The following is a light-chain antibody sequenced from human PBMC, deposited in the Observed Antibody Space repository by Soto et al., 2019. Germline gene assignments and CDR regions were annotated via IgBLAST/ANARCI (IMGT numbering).Light chain of an antibody. J-gene: IGLJ2*01. V-gene: IGLV3-21*04. CDR1: NIGSKS. CDR2: YDS. CDR3: QVWDIGSGVA. Sequence: SYVLTQAPSVSVAPGKTATITCGGNNIGSKSVHWNQQKPGQAPVLVIYYDSDRPSGIPERFSGSNSGSTATLTISRVEAGDEADYYCQVWDIGSGVAFGGGTKLTVL.